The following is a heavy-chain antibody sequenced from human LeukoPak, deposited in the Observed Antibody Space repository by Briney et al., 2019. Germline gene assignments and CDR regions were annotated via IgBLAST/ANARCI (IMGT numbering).Heavy chain of an antibody. CDR1: GFTFSSYA. V-gene: IGHV3-23*01. CDR3: ARSGNYDC. Sequence: GGSLRLSCAASGFTFSSYAMSWVRQAPGKGLEWVSTISGSGGSTYYADSVQGRFTISRDNSKNTLYLQVNSLRAEDTAVYYCARSGNYDCWGQGTLVTVSS. CDR2: ISGSGGST. D-gene: IGHD1-1*01. J-gene: IGHJ4*02.